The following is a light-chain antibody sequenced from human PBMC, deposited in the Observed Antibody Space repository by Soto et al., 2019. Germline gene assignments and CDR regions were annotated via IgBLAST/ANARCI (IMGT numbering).Light chain of an antibody. CDR1: QSISSW. CDR2: KAS. CDR3: QQYESYPMT. V-gene: IGKV1-5*03. J-gene: IGKJ4*01. Sequence: DSQMTQYPSTLSASVGDRVTITCRASQSISSWLAWYQQKPGRAPKLLISKASTLQSGLPVRFSGSGSGTEFTLTISRMQPDDFATYYCQQYESYPMTFGGETTVEIK.